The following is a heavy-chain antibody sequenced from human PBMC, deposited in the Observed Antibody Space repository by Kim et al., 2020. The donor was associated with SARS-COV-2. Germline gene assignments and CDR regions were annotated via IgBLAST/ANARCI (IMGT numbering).Heavy chain of an antibody. V-gene: IGHV5-10-1*01. D-gene: IGHD3-9*01. CDR3: ASHTYYDILTGYYNGHDAFDI. Sequence: GESLKISCKGSGYSFTSYWISWVRQMPGKGLEWMGRIDPSDSYTNYSPSFQGHVTISADKSISTAYLQWSSLKASDTAMYYCASHTYYDILTGYYNGHDAFDIWGQGTMVTVSS. CDR2: IDPSDSYT. CDR1: GYSFTSYW. J-gene: IGHJ3*02.